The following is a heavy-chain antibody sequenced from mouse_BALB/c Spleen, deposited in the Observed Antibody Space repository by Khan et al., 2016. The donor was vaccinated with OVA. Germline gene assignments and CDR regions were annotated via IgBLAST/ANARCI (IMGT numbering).Heavy chain of an antibody. CDR1: GYSFTGYY. CDR2: VNPNTGNT. J-gene: IGHJ2*01. Sequence: VQLQQSGTDLVKPGASVKISCKASGYSFTGYYMNRVKQSPGKSLECIGRVNPNTGNTNYNQKFKGKAILTVDTSSSTAYMDLRSLTSEDSAVYYCARGYDFFAYWGQGTTLTVSS. D-gene: IGHD2-14*01. CDR3: ARGYDFFAY. V-gene: IGHV1-26*01.